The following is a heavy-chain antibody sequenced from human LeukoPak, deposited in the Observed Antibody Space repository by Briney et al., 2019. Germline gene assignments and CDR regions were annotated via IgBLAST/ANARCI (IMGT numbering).Heavy chain of an antibody. D-gene: IGHD6-6*01. Sequence: SETLSLTCTVSGASISTHYWSWIRQSPGKGLEWIGYTSYSGRTNYNPSLKSRVTISVDTSRSQFSLRLSSVTAADTAVYSCARVVEYDSSSGFFKYYYYIDVWGRGTTVTVSS. CDR2: TSYSGRT. CDR1: GASISTHY. J-gene: IGHJ6*03. CDR3: ARVVEYDSSSGFFKYYYYIDV. V-gene: IGHV4-59*11.